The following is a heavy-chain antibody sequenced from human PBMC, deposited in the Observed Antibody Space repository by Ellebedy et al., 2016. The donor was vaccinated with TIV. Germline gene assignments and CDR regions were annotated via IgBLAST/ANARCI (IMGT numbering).Heavy chain of an antibody. CDR3: ARGPQQLVEGEGGQGWFDP. D-gene: IGHD6-13*01. Sequence: AASVKVSCKASGYTFTGYYMHWVRQAPGQGLEWMGWINPNSGGTNYAQKFQGWVTMTRDTSISTAYMELSRLRSDDTAVYYCARGPQQLVEGEGGQGWFDPWGQGTLVTVSS. V-gene: IGHV1-2*04. J-gene: IGHJ5*02. CDR1: GYTFTGYY. CDR2: INPNSGGT.